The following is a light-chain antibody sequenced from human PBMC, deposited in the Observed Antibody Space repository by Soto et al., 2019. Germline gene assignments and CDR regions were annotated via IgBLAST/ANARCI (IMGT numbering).Light chain of an antibody. CDR2: GAS. CDR1: HGIASY. CDR3: QQSYSTPRT. J-gene: IGKJ1*01. V-gene: IGKV1-39*01. Sequence: VKIKQSASSVSASVGDRVTITWRTRHGIASYLNWYQQKPGKAPKLLIYGASSLHTGVPSKFSGTGSGTDFTLTISSLQPEDVATYYCQQSYSTPRTFGQGTKVDI.